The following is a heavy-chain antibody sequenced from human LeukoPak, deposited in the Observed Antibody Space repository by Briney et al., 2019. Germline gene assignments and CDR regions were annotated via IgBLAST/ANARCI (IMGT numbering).Heavy chain of an antibody. V-gene: IGHV4-4*09. CDR2: IYAGGKT. D-gene: IGHD3-10*01. J-gene: IGHJ4*02. Sequence: SETLSLTCTVSGGSISSYYWTWIRQAPGKGLEWIGYIYAGGKTSSSPSLESRVSISVDTSKNQFSLKLTSVTAADTAAYYCARGVSGFWLSFDFWGQGALVSVSS. CDR1: GGSISSYY. CDR3: ARGVSGFWLSFDF.